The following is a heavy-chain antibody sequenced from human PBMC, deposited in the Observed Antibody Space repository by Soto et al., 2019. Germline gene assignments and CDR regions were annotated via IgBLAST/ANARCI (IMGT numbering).Heavy chain of an antibody. CDR2: MNPNSGNT. CDR3: ARGVTALRGTGTDY. J-gene: IGHJ4*02. CDR1: GYTFTSYD. Sequence: ASVKVSCKASGYTFTSYDINWVRQATGQGLEWMGWMNPNSGNTGYAQKFQGRVTMTRNTSISTAYMELSSLRSEDTAVYYCARGVTALRGTGTDYWGQGTLVTVSS. V-gene: IGHV1-8*01. D-gene: IGHD1-1*01.